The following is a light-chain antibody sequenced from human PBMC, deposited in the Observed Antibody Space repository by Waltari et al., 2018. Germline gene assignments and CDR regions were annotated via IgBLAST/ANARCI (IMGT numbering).Light chain of an antibody. J-gene: IGLJ2*01. CDR2: DDG. CDR3: QVWDSSSDHVV. Sequence: SYVLTQPPSVSVAPGKTARITCGGDNIGSTTVHWCQRKPGQAPVLVVDDDGDRPSGIPARFSGSNSGNTATLTISRVEAGDEADYYCQVWDSSSDHVVFGGGTKLTVL. V-gene: IGLV3-21*03. CDR1: NIGSTT.